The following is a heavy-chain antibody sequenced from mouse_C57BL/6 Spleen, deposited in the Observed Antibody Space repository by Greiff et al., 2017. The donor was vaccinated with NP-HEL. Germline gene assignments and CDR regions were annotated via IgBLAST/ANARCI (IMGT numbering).Heavy chain of an antibody. Sequence: EVQLQQSVAELVRPGASVKLSCTASGFNIKNTYMHWVKQRPEQGLEWIGRIDPANGNTKYAPKFQGKATITADTSSNTAYLQLSSLTSEDTAIYYCASTVYYYGSSSWYFDVWGTGTTVTVSS. V-gene: IGHV14-3*01. CDR2: IDPANGNT. D-gene: IGHD1-1*01. CDR1: GFNIKNTY. CDR3: ASTVYYYGSSSWYFDV. J-gene: IGHJ1*03.